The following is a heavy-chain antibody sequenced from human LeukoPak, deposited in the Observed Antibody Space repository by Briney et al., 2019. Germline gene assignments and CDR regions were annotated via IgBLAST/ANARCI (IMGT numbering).Heavy chain of an antibody. D-gene: IGHD4-11*01. CDR2: TYYRSKWYN. CDR1: GDSVSNNSGA. Sequence: SPTLSLTCAISGDSVSNNSGAWNWIRQSPSRGLEWLGRTYYRSKWYNDYAVSVKSRITINPDTSKNQFSLQLNSVSPEDTAVYYCARTMADTVAVVYWGQGTPVTVSS. CDR3: ARTMADTVAVVY. V-gene: IGHV6-1*01. J-gene: IGHJ4*02.